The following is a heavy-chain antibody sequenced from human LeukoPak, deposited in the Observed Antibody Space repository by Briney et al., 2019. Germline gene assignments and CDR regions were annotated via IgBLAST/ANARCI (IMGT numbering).Heavy chain of an antibody. D-gene: IGHD3-10*01. CDR2: ISYDGSNK. J-gene: IGHJ4*02. CDR3: ARGVRGYGSGSYFNY. CDR1: GFTFSSYA. Sequence: GGSLRLSCAASGFTFSSYAMHWVRQAPGKGLEWVVVISYDGSNKYYADSVKGRFTISRDNSKNTLYLQMNSLRAEDTAVYYCARGVRGYGSGSYFNYWGQGTLVTVSS. V-gene: IGHV3-30*01.